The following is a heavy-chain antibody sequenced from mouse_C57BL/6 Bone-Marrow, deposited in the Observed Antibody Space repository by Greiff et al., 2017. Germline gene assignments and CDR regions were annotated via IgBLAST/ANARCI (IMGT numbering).Heavy chain of an antibody. CDR2: IYPRSGNT. CDR3: ARLPYYNGSTYFDY. J-gene: IGHJ2*01. Sequence: VQLQQSGAELVRPGASVKLSCKASGYTFTSYGISWVKQRTGQGLEWIGEIYPRSGNTYYNAKFKGKATLTADKSSSTAYMELRSLTSEDSAVYFCARLPYYNGSTYFDYWGQGTTLTVSS. V-gene: IGHV1-81*01. D-gene: IGHD1-1*01. CDR1: GYTFTSYG.